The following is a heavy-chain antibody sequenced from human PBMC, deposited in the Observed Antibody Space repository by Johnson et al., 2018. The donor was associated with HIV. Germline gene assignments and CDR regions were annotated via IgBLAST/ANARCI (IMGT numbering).Heavy chain of an antibody. J-gene: IGHJ3*01. V-gene: IGHV3-9*01. D-gene: IGHD3-10*01. CDR1: GFTFDDYA. CDR2: INWNSGSM. CDR3: VKDSDTYYYGSGDAFDV. Sequence: VQLVESGGGLVQPGRSLRLSCAASGFTFDDYAMHWVRQTPGKGLEWVSGINWNSGSMGYADSVKGRFTISRDNAKNSLYLQMNSLRAEDTAFYYCVKDSDTYYYGSGDAFDVWGQGTMVTVSS.